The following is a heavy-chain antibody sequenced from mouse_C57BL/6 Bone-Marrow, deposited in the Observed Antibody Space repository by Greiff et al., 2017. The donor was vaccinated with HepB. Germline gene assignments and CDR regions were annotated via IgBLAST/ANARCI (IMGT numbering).Heavy chain of an antibody. CDR3: ARRDGDAMDY. CDR1: GYAFSSSW. Sequence: QVQLKESGPELVKPGASVKISCKASGYAFSSSWMNWVKQRPGKGLEWIGRIYPGDGDTNYNGKFKGKATLTADKSSSTAYMQLSSLTSEDSAVYFCARRDGDAMDYWGQGTSVTVSS. V-gene: IGHV1-82*01. J-gene: IGHJ4*01. D-gene: IGHD1-2*01. CDR2: IYPGDGDT.